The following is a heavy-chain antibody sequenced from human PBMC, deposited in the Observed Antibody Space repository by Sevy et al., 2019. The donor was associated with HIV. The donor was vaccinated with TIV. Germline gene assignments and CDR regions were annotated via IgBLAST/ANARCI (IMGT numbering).Heavy chain of an antibody. J-gene: IGHJ4*02. CDR1: GFTFDHYF. D-gene: IGHD2-21*01. CDR3: AKRDLNHQFLLDF. Sequence: GGSLRLSCAASGFTFDHYFMHWVRQAPGKGLEWLAVISGDGSDTSYADSLRGRFTISRDNSKNTLFLQMNRLGTEDTAVYFCAKRDLNHQFLLDFWGQGTLVTVSS. CDR2: ISGDGSDT. V-gene: IGHV3-30*18.